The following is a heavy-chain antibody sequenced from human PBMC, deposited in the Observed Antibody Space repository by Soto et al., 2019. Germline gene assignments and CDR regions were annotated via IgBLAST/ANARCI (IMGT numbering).Heavy chain of an antibody. CDR3: ASSGWYGIDY. D-gene: IGHD6-19*01. CDR2: IYSGGST. V-gene: IGHV3-53*01. J-gene: IGHJ4*02. Sequence: GGSLRLSCAASGFTFMSYTMNWVRQAPGKGLEWVSVIYSGGSTYYADSVKGRFTISRDNSKNTLYLQMNSLRAEDTAVYYCASSGWYGIDYWGQGTLVTVSS. CDR1: GFTFMSYT.